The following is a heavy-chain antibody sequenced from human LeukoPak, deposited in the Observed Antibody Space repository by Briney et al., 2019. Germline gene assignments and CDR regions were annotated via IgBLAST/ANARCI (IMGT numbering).Heavy chain of an antibody. J-gene: IGHJ4*02. CDR2: MNSDGSHI. CDR1: GSTFSDYS. V-gene: IGHV3-48*02. Sequence: GGSLRLSCAASGSTFSDYSMNWVRQAPGKGLEWVSSMNSDGSHIYHADSLEGRFTISRDNARNSVYLQMNGLRDEDTAVYYCTRGSFGVFDYWGQGILVTVSS. D-gene: IGHD3-10*01. CDR3: TRGSFGVFDY.